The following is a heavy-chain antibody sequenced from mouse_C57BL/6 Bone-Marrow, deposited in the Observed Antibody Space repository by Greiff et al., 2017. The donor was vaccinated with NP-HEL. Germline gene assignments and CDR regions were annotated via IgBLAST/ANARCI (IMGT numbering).Heavy chain of an antibody. Sequence: EVQLQQSGAELVRPGASVKLSCTASGFNIKDDYMHWVKQRPEQGLEWIGWIDPENGDTEYASKFQGKATITADTSSNTAYLQLSSLTSEDTAVYYVTTDYDSNVYAMDYWGQGTSVTVSS. V-gene: IGHV14-4*01. D-gene: IGHD2-5*01. CDR2: IDPENGDT. CDR1: GFNIKDDY. CDR3: TTDYDSNVYAMDY. J-gene: IGHJ4*01.